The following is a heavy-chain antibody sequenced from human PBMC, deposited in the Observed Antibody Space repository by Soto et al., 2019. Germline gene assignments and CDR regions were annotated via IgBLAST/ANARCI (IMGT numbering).Heavy chain of an antibody. J-gene: IGHJ4*02. D-gene: IGHD6-13*01. CDR1: GGTFSSYA. CDR3: ARGPPLSEQQQTFRFEY. V-gene: IGHV1-69*13. Sequence: SVKVSCKASGGTFSSYAISWVRQAPGQGLEWMGGIIPIFGTANYAQKFQGRVTITADESTSTAYMELSSLRSEDTAVYYCARGPPLSEQQQTFRFEYWGQGTLVTVSS. CDR2: IIPIFGTA.